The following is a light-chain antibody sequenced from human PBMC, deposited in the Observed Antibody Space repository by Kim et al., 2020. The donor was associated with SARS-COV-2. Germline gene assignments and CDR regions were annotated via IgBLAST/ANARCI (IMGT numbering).Light chain of an antibody. CDR1: SSDVGGYNY. J-gene: IGLJ1*01. Sequence: QSALTQPRSVSGSPGQSVTISCTGTSSDVGGYNYVSWYQQHPGKAPKFMMYDVNKRPSGVPDRFSGSKSGNTASLTISGLQAEDEADYYCCSYAGSYTYVFGTGTKVTVL. CDR2: DVN. CDR3: CSYAGSYTYV. V-gene: IGLV2-11*01.